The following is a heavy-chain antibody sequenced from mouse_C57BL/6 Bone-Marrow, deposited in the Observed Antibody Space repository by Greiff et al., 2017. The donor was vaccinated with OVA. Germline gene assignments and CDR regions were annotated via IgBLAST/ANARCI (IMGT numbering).Heavy chain of an antibody. Sequence: VQLQQSGAELVRPGASVTLSCKASGYTFTDYEMHWVKQTPVHGLEWIGAIDPETGGTAYNQKFKGKAILTADKSSSTAYMELRSLTSEDSAVHYCTGTGYFDVWGTGTTVTVSS. CDR2: IDPETGGT. D-gene: IGHD4-1*01. CDR3: TGTGYFDV. CDR1: GYTFTDYE. J-gene: IGHJ1*03. V-gene: IGHV1-15*01.